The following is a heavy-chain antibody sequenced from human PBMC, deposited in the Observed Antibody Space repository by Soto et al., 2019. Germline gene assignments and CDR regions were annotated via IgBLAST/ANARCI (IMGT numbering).Heavy chain of an antibody. J-gene: IGHJ6*02. Sequence: SVKVSCKASGGTFSSYAISWVRQAPGQGLEWMGGIIPIFGTANYAQKFQGRVTITADESTSTAYMELSSLRSEDTAVYYCARGGIVVVPAAIRSYYYYYGMDVWGQGTTVTVSS. V-gene: IGHV1-69*13. CDR1: GGTFSSYA. CDR3: ARGGIVVVPAAIRSYYYYYGMDV. D-gene: IGHD2-2*01. CDR2: IIPIFGTA.